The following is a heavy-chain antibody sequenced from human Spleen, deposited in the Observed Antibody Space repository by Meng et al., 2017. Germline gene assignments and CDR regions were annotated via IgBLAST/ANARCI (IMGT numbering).Heavy chain of an antibody. CDR3: ARGVMNTGYTSPSDD. D-gene: IGHD5-12*01. CDR2: IIPMLGQT. Sequence: SVKVSCKASGGSFSNYPLSWVRQGPGQGLQWMGGIIPMLGQTNYAQRFQGRVTITADDSTSTAYMELSSLTSADTAVYYCARGVMNTGYTSPSDDWGQGTLVTVSS. CDR1: GGSFSNYP. V-gene: IGHV1-69*10. J-gene: IGHJ4*02.